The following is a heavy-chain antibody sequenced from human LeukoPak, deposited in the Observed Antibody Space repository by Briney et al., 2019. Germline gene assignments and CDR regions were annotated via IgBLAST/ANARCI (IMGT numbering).Heavy chain of an antibody. CDR1: GFSFSDYY. CDR2: ISSSGSTI. CDR3: AKGVKHIVVVTAQHYFDY. D-gene: IGHD2-21*02. V-gene: IGHV3-11*04. Sequence: GGSLRLSCAASGFSFSDYYMNWIRQAPGKGLEWVSYISSSGSTIYYADSVKGRFTISRDNSKNTLYLQMNTLRAEDTAVYYCAKGVKHIVVVTAQHYFDYWGQGTLVTVSS. J-gene: IGHJ4*02.